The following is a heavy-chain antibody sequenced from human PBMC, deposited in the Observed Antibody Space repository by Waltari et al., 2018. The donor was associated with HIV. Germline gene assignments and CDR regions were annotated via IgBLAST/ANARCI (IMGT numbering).Heavy chain of an antibody. J-gene: IGHJ4*02. Sequence: QVQLVESGGGVVQPGTSLRLSCAASGFIFTNYAMHWVRQAPGKGLEWVSVISYDGSAKHYADSVKGRFTISRDIYENTLYLQMNSLRVEDTGVFYCARDLTYYFDTSGYWGADYWGQGTPVTVSS. V-gene: IGHV3-30*04. D-gene: IGHD3-22*01. CDR3: ARDLTYYFDTSGYWGADY. CDR2: ISYDGSAK. CDR1: GFIFTNYA.